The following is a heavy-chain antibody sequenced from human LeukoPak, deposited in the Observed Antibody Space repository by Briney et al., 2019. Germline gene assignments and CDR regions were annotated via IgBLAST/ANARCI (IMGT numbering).Heavy chain of an antibody. J-gene: IGHJ4*02. D-gene: IGHD2-2*02. CDR2: IKSKTDGGTT. Sequence: GGSLRLSCAASGFTFSNAWMSWVRQAPGKGLEWVGRIKSKTDGGTTDYAAPVKGRFTISRDDSKNTLYLQMNSLKTEDTAVYYCTTTVVVVPAAIEGWGQGTLVTVSS. CDR3: TTTVVVVPAAIEG. V-gene: IGHV3-15*01. CDR1: GFTFSNAW.